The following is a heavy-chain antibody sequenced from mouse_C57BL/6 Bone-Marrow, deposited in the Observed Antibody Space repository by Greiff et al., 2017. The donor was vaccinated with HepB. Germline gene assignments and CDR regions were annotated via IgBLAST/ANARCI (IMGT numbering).Heavy chain of an antibody. CDR1: GYTFTSYW. CDR3: AAIYYDYDGVDY. J-gene: IGHJ2*01. D-gene: IGHD2-4*01. CDR2: IHPNSGSI. Sequence: VQLQQSGAELVKPGASVKLSCKASGYTFTSYWMHWVKQRPGQGLEWIGMIHPNSGSINYNEKFKSKATLTVDQSYSTAYMQLSSLTSEDSAVYYCAAIYYDYDGVDYWGQGTTLTVSS. V-gene: IGHV1-64*01.